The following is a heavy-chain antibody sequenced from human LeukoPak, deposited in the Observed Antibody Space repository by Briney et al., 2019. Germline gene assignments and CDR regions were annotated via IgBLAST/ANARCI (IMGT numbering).Heavy chain of an antibody. CDR1: GYTFASYW. CDR3: ARLSSSSSLASDAFDI. CDR2: IYPGDSDT. D-gene: IGHD6-6*01. V-gene: IGHV5-51*01. Sequence: GESLKISCKGSGYTFASYWIGWVRQMPGKGLEWMGIIYPGDSDTRYSPSFQGQVAISADKSIGTAYLQWSSLKASDTAMYYCARLSSSSSLASDAFDIWGQGTMVTVSS. J-gene: IGHJ3*02.